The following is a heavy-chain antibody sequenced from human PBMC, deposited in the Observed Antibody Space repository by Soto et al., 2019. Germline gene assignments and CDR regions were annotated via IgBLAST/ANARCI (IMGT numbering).Heavy chain of an antibody. Sequence: ASVKVSCKASGYTFTSYYMHWVRQAPGQGLEWMGIINPSGGSTSYAQKFQGRVTITRDTSASTAYMELSSLRSEDTAVYYCARDPDYYYDSSGYPDYWGQGTLVTVSS. CDR3: ARDPDYYYDSSGYPDY. D-gene: IGHD3-22*01. V-gene: IGHV1-46*01. CDR2: INPSGGST. J-gene: IGHJ4*02. CDR1: GYTFTSYY.